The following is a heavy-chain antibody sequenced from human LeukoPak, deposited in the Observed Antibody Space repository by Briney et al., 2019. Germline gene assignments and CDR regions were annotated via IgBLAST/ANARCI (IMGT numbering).Heavy chain of an antibody. CDR2: ILSYEGTT. CDR1: GFTFSAYA. D-gene: IGHD2-15*01. V-gene: IGHV3-23*01. CDR3: AKDAANLLYYFDY. Sequence: GGSLRLSCGASGFTFSAYAMSWVRQAPGKGLEWVSGILSYEGTTYYADSVRGRFTISRDNSKKTLYLQMNSLRAEDTAVYYCAKDAANLLYYFDYWGQGALVTVSS. J-gene: IGHJ4*02.